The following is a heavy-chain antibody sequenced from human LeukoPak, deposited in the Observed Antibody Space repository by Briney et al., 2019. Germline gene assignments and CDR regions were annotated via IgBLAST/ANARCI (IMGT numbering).Heavy chain of an antibody. Sequence: SETLSLTSAVYGGSFSGYYWSWDRQPPGRGLEWIGEINPSGSTNYNPSLKTRVTISVATSQDQFSLELSSLTAADTAVCYCASASQYDDSSGYYYWAGHFDYWGQGTLVTVSS. V-gene: IGHV4-34*01. CDR1: GGSFSGYY. D-gene: IGHD3-22*01. J-gene: IGHJ4*02. CDR3: ASASQYDDSSGYYYWAGHFDY. CDR2: INPSGST.